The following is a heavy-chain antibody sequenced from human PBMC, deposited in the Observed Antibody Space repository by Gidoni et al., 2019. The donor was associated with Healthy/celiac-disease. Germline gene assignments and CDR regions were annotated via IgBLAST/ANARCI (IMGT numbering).Heavy chain of an antibody. CDR3: ARDLGGYSSSWYYFDY. D-gene: IGHD6-13*01. CDR2: INPNSGGT. J-gene: IGHJ4*02. V-gene: IGHV1-2*04. CDR1: RSTSTGYY. Sequence: QLVQSGAEVKKPGDSVKVSSKASRSTSTGYYMHWVRQAPGQGLEWMGWINPNSGGTNYAQKFQGWVTMTRDTSISTAYMELSRLRSDDTAVYYCARDLGGYSSSWYYFDYWGQGTLVTVSS.